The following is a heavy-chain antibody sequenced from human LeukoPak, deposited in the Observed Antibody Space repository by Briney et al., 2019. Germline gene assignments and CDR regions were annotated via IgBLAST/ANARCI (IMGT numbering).Heavy chain of an antibody. D-gene: IGHD6-13*01. V-gene: IGHV3-30*14. CDR3: ARAYGSSWPFDY. CDR1: GFTFSTYF. CDR2: IASDGSHT. Sequence: GRSLRLSCAASGFTFSTYFMHWVRQAPGKGLEWVADIASDGSHTYYADSVKGRFTISRDNSKNTLYLQMNSLRAEDTAVYYCARAYGSSWPFDYWGQGTLVTVSS. J-gene: IGHJ4*02.